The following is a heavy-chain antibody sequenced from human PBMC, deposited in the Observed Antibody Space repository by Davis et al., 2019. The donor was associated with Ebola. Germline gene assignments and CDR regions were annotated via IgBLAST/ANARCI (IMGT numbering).Heavy chain of an antibody. V-gene: IGHV3-33*01. CDR3: AGNYDILTGTPFDY. CDR2: IWYDGSRK. D-gene: IGHD3-9*01. CDR1: GFNFRSYG. J-gene: IGHJ4*02. Sequence: PGGSLRLSCAASGFNFRSYGMHWVRQAPDKGLEWVAVIWYDGSRKYYGDSVKGRFTISRDNSKNTLYLQMNSLRAEDTAVYYCAGNYDILTGTPFDYWGQGTLVTVSS.